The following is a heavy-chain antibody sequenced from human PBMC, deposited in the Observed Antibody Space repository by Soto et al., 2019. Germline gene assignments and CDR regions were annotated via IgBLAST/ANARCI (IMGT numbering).Heavy chain of an antibody. V-gene: IGHV3-21*01. D-gene: IGHD2-2*02. CDR2: ISSRRDI. J-gene: IGHJ6*02. CDR1: GFTFSTYS. CDR3: AREYTAWPLAYGLDV. Sequence: GGSLRLSCVGSGFTFSTYSINWVRQAPGKGLEWVSSISSRRDIYYADSVKGRFTISRDNAKNSVSLQMNSLRAEDTAVYYCAREYTAWPLAYGLDVWGQGTTVTVSS.